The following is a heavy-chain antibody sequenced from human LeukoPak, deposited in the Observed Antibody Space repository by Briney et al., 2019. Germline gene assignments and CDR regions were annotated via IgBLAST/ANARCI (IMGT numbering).Heavy chain of an antibody. Sequence: GGSLRLSCAASGFTFSSYSMNWVRQAPGKGLEWVSSISSSSSYIYYADSVKGRFTISRDNAKNSLYLQMNSLRAEDTAVYYCARARYCSSTSCPPLDYWGQGTLVTVSS. J-gene: IGHJ4*02. CDR2: ISSSSSYI. D-gene: IGHD2-2*01. CDR3: ARARYCSSTSCPPLDY. V-gene: IGHV3-21*01. CDR1: GFTFSSYS.